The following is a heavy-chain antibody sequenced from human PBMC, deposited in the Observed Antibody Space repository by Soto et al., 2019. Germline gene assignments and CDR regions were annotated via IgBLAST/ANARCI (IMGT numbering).Heavy chain of an antibody. CDR2: IYYSGTT. CDR3: AREGDCTNGVCYDY. J-gene: IGHJ4*02. V-gene: IGHV4-30-4*01. CDR1: GGSIKSGGYS. Sequence: TLSLTCTVAGGSIKSGGYSWNWFRQPPGKGLECIGYIYYSGTTYYNPSLKSRLTISVDTSKNQFSLNLRSVTAADTAVYYCAREGDCTNGVCYDYWGQGILVTVSS. D-gene: IGHD2-8*01.